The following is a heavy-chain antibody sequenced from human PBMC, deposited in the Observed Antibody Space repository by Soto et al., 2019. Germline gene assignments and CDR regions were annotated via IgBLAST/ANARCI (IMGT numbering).Heavy chain of an antibody. CDR2: IGSSSSYT. CDR3: ARDNVETKGFDY. D-gene: IGHD2-8*01. Sequence: GGSLRLSCAASGFTFSDYYMSWIRQAPGKGLEWVSYIGSSSSYTNYADSVKGRFTISRDSAKNSLYLQMNSLRAEDTAVYYCARDNVETKGFDYWGQGTLVTVSS. J-gene: IGHJ4*02. CDR1: GFTFSDYY. V-gene: IGHV3-11*05.